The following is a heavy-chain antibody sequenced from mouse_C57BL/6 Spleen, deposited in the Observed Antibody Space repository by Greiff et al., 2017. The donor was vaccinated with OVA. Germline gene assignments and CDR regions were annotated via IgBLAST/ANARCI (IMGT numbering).Heavy chain of an antibody. V-gene: IGHV5-6*02. Sequence: EVMLVESGGDLVKPGGSLKLSCAASGFTFSSYGMSWVRQTPDKRLEWVATISSGGSYTYYPDSVKGRFTISRDNAKNTLYLQMSSLKSEDTAMYYCARQNYGYDDGPWFAYWGQGTLVTVSA. J-gene: IGHJ3*01. CDR2: ISSGGSYT. CDR3: ARQNYGYDDGPWFAY. D-gene: IGHD2-2*01. CDR1: GFTFSSYG.